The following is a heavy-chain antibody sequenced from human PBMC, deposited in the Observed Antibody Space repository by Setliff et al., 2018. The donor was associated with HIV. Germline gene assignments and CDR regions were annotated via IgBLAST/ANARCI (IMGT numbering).Heavy chain of an antibody. CDR2: IYTSGNT. V-gene: IGHV4-4*07. CDR3: ARTTVRDFGLVITNFDQ. D-gene: IGHD3-3*01. Sequence: SETLSLTCTVSGDSISGNYWTWIRQPAGKGLEWIGRIYTSGNTNYNPSLKSRLTISIDTSKTQFSLNLSSVTAADTAVYYCARTTVRDFGLVITNFDQWGLGTLVTSPQ. CDR1: GDSISGNY. J-gene: IGHJ4*02.